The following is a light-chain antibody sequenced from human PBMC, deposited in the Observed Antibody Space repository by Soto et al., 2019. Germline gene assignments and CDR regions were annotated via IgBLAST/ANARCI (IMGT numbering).Light chain of an antibody. Sequence: EIVMTQSPATQSVSPGERATLSCRASQSVSSNLAWYQQKPGQAPRLLIYGASTRATGIPARFSGSGSGTEFTLTISSLQSEDFAVYYGQQYNNWPRTFGQGTRLEI. CDR1: QSVSSN. V-gene: IGKV3-15*01. J-gene: IGKJ5*01. CDR2: GAS. CDR3: QQYNNWPRT.